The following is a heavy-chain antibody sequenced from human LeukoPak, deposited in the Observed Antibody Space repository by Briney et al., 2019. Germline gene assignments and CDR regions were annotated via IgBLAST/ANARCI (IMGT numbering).Heavy chain of an antibody. Sequence: ASVKVSCKPSGYTFTGYYMHWVRQAPGQGLERMGRINPNSGGTNYAQKFQGRVTMTRDTSISTAYMDLSRLRSDDTAVYYCARAGGCSSTSCHAGWFDPWGQGTLVTVSS. CDR2: INPNSGGT. CDR1: GYTFTGYY. CDR3: ARAGGCSSTSCHAGWFDP. V-gene: IGHV1-2*06. D-gene: IGHD2-2*01. J-gene: IGHJ5*02.